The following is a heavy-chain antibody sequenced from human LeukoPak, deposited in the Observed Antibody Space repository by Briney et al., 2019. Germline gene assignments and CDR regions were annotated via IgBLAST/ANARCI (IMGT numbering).Heavy chain of an antibody. CDR3: ARDQIEMSTIMDCYYGMDV. CDR1: GDSVSNNSAA. Sequence: SQTLSLTCAIAGDSVSNNSAAWNWIRQSPSRGLEWLGRTYYRSKWYNDYAVSVKSRITINPDTSKNQFSLQLNSVTPEDTAVYYCARDQIEMSTIMDCYYGMDVWGQGTTVTVSS. J-gene: IGHJ6*02. CDR2: TYYRSKWYN. D-gene: IGHD5-24*01. V-gene: IGHV6-1*01.